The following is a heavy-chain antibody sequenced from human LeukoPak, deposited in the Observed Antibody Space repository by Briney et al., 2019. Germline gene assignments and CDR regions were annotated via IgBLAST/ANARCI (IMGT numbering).Heavy chain of an antibody. CDR2: IYHSGST. Sequence: PSGTLSLTCAVSGVSISSSNWWSWVRQPPGKGLEWIGEIYHSGSTNYNPSLKSRVTISVDTPKNQFSLKLTSVTAADTAVYYCARGPPYIVVVTAIGFFDHWGQGTLVTVSS. V-gene: IGHV4-4*02. CDR1: GVSISSSNW. D-gene: IGHD2-21*02. CDR3: ARGPPYIVVVTAIGFFDH. J-gene: IGHJ4*02.